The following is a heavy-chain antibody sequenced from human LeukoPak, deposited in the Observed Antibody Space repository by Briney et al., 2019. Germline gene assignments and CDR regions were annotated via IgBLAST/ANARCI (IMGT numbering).Heavy chain of an antibody. V-gene: IGHV3-23*01. CDR3: AKFNFGSGWYYFDY. D-gene: IGHD6-19*01. Sequence: GGSLRLSCAASGFTFSSYAMSWVRQAPGKGLEWISAISGSGGSTYYADSVKGRFTISRDNSKNTLYLQMNSLRAEDTAVYYCAKFNFGSGWYYFDYWGQGTLVTVSS. J-gene: IGHJ4*02. CDR2: ISGSGGST. CDR1: GFTFSSYA.